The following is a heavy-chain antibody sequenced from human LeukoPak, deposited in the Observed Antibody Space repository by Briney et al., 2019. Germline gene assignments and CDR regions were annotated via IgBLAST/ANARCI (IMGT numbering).Heavy chain of an antibody. Sequence: SETLSLTCTVSGGSISSYYWSWIRQPPGKGLERIGYIYYSGSTNYNPSLKSRVTISVDTSKNQFSLKLSSVTAADTAVYYCARADVVPAAILVYWGQGTLVTVSS. D-gene: IGHD2-2*02. CDR1: GGSISSYY. CDR3: ARADVVPAAILVY. V-gene: IGHV4-59*01. CDR2: IYYSGST. J-gene: IGHJ4*02.